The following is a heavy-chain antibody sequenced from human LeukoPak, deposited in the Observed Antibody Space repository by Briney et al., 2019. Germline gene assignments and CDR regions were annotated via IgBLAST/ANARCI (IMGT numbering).Heavy chain of an antibody. Sequence: PGGSLRFSCAASGFTFINAWMSWVRQARGKGLEWVGRIKSKTDGGTTDYAAPVKGRFTISRDDSKNTLYLQMNSLKTEDTAVYYCTTGFGEFSNDDYWGQGTLVTVSS. D-gene: IGHD3-10*01. CDR3: TTGFGEFSNDDY. CDR1: GFTFINAW. CDR2: IKSKTDGGTT. J-gene: IGHJ4*02. V-gene: IGHV3-15*01.